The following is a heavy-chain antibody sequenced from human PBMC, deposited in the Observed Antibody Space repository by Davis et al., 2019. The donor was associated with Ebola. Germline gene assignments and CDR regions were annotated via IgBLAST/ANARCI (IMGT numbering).Heavy chain of an antibody. Sequence: PSETLSLTCAVYGGSFSGYYWSWIRQPPGKGLEWIGEINHSGSTYYNPSLKSRVTISVDTSKNQFSLKLSSVTAADTAVYYCARRGVRGVIGYYYYGMDVWGQGTTVTVSS. V-gene: IGHV4-34*01. CDR1: GGSFSGYY. D-gene: IGHD3-10*01. J-gene: IGHJ6*02. CDR2: INHSGST. CDR3: ARRGVRGVIGYYYYGMDV.